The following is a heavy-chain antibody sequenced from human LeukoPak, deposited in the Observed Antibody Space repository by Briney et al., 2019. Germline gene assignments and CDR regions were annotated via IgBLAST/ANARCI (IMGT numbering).Heavy chain of an antibody. CDR1: GVSISSSSYY. V-gene: IGHV4-39*01. CDR3: ARRSPKDYYYMDV. CDR2: IYYSGST. J-gene: IGHJ6*03. Sequence: KPSETLSLTCTVSGVSISSSSYYWGWIRQPPGKGLEWIGSIYYSGSTYYNPSLKSRVTISVDTSKNQFSLKLSSVTAADTAVYYCARRSPKDYYYMDVWGKGTTVTVSS. D-gene: IGHD1-26*01.